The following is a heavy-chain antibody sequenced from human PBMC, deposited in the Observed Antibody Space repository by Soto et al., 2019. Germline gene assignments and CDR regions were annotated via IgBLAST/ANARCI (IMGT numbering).Heavy chain of an antibody. CDR1: GFTVSSYS. Sequence: GSLRLSCAASGFTVSSYSMNWVRQAPGKGLEWVSSISSSSYIYYADSVKGRFTISRDNAKNSLYLQLNSLRAEDTAVYYCAREVSSGWSWFDPWGQGTLVTVSS. CDR3: AREVSSGWSWFDP. V-gene: IGHV3-21*01. CDR2: ISSSSYI. J-gene: IGHJ5*02. D-gene: IGHD6-19*01.